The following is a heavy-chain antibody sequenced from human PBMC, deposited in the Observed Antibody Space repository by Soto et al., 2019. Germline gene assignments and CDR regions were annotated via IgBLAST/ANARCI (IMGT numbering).Heavy chain of an antibody. CDR1: GFTFSGSA. Sequence: EVQLVESGGGLVQPGGSLKLSCAASGFTFSGSAMHWVSTASGKGLEWVGRIRSKANSQATAYAASVKGRFTISRDDSKNTAYLQMNSLKTEDTAVYYCTTTSPTIAAPYYYYYYMDVWGKGTTVTVSS. D-gene: IGHD6-6*01. CDR2: IRSKANSQAT. J-gene: IGHJ6*03. CDR3: TTTSPTIAAPYYYYYYMDV. V-gene: IGHV3-73*01.